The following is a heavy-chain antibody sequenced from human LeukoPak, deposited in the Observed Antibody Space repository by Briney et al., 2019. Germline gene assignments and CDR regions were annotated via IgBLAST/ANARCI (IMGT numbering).Heavy chain of an antibody. CDR3: VRSHYDLYAFFDY. D-gene: IGHD3-22*01. Sequence: GRSLRLSCAASGFTFNYYTMDWVRQAPGKGLEWVSSISSSSTNIHYADSVKDRFTISRDNAKNSLYLQMDSLRAEDTALYFCVRSHYDLYAFFDYWGQGTLVTVSS. V-gene: IGHV3-21*01. CDR1: GFTFNYYT. CDR2: ISSSSTNI. J-gene: IGHJ4*02.